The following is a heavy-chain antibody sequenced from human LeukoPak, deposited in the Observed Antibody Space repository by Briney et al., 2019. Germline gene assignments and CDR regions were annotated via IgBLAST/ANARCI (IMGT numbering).Heavy chain of an antibody. Sequence: GGSLRLSCAASGFTFSSYGMHWVRQAPGKGLEWVAVIWYDGSNKYYADSVKGRFTISRDNSKNTLYLQMNSLRAEDMALYYCAKGGSYYNAFDIWGQGTMVTVSS. CDR1: GFTFSSYG. D-gene: IGHD1-26*01. J-gene: IGHJ3*02. V-gene: IGHV3-30*02. CDR3: AKGGSYYNAFDI. CDR2: IWYDGSNK.